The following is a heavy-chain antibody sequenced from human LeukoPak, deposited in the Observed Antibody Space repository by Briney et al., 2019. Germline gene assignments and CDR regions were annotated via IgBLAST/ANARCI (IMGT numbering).Heavy chain of an antibody. CDR3: ASASIVARLFFDF. CDR2: IHYSGVT. D-gene: IGHD5-12*01. Sequence: SSETLSLTCAVSGGSISSYYWSWIRQPPGKGLEGIGYIHYSGVTNYSPSLTSRVTISVDTSKNQFSLKLSSVTAADAAVYYCASASIVARLFFDFWGQGTLV. J-gene: IGHJ4*02. CDR1: GGSISSYY. V-gene: IGHV4-59*08.